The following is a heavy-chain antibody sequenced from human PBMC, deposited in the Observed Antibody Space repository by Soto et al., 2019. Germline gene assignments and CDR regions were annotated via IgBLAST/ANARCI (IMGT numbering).Heavy chain of an antibody. CDR1: GFTFSNYG. Sequence: GGSLRLSCAASGFTFSNYGMSWVRQAPGKGLEWVSALPEIGTNTYYADSVKGRFTISRDNSKNTLFLQINNLRAGDTAVYYCAKKSGVGATWYFDYWGQGTTVTFSS. V-gene: IGHV3-23*01. CDR2: LPEIGTNT. J-gene: IGHJ4*02. D-gene: IGHD1-26*01. CDR3: AKKSGVGATWYFDY.